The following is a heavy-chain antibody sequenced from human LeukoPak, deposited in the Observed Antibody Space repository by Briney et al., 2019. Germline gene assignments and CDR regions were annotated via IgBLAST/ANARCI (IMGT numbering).Heavy chain of an antibody. Sequence: SETLSLTCAVYGGSFSGYYWNWIRQPPGKGLEWIGEINHSGSTNCNPSLKSRVTISVDTSKNQFSLKLSSVTAADTAVYYCARVGGGSYFLGDYYYYAMDVWGQGTTVTVSS. V-gene: IGHV4-34*01. CDR2: INHSGST. J-gene: IGHJ6*02. D-gene: IGHD1-26*01. CDR1: GGSFSGYY. CDR3: ARVGGGSYFLGDYYYYAMDV.